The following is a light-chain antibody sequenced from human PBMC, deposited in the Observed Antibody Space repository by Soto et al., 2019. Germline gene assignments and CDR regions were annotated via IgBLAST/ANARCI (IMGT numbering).Light chain of an antibody. Sequence: QSALTQPASVSGSLGQSITISCTGTSSDVGGYNYVSWYQQHPGNAPKLMIYEVTTRPSGVSNRFSGSKSGNTASLTISGLQAEDEADYYCSSYTSSSTVIFGGGTKVTVL. CDR3: SSYTSSSTVI. CDR1: SSDVGGYNY. J-gene: IGLJ2*01. V-gene: IGLV2-14*01. CDR2: EVT.